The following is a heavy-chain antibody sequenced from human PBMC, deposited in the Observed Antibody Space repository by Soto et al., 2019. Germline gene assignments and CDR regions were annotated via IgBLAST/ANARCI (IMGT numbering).Heavy chain of an antibody. D-gene: IGHD1-26*01. CDR2: IYPGDSHS. CDR3: VRYVGSTTGWFDP. Sequence: PGESLKISCQGSGYSFTNYWIGWVRQLPGKGLEWMGFIYPGDSHSRYSRSFEGQVTISADKSSSTAYLHWSSLKASDTAMYYCVRYVGSTTGWFDPWGQGTLVTVSS. J-gene: IGHJ5*02. CDR1: GYSFTNYW. V-gene: IGHV5-51*01.